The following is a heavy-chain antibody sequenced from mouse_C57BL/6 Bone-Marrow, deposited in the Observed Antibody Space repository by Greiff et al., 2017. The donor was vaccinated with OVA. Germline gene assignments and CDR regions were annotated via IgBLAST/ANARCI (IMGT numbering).Heavy chain of an antibody. D-gene: IGHD3-3*01. Sequence: EVKLMESGGGLVKPGGSLKLSCAASGFTFSSYAMSWVRQTPVQRLAWVATISDGGSYTSYPANVKGRFTISRDNAKNNLYLQMSHLKSEDTAMYYCAREGGLWGKGTTLTVSS. CDR1: GFTFSSYA. CDR3: AREGGL. CDR2: ISDGGSYT. J-gene: IGHJ2*01. V-gene: IGHV5-4*01.